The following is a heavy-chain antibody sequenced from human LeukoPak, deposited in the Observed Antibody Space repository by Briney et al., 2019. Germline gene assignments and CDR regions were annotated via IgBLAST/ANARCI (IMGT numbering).Heavy chain of an antibody. D-gene: IGHD3-22*01. V-gene: IGHV3-30-3*01. J-gene: IGHJ4*02. CDR3: ARDHYFDISGYLDY. Sequence: GGSLRLSCEGSGFTFSINAMHWVRQAPGKGLEWLAVISYDGTKQYFADSVKGRFTVSRDNVKNSLYLEMNSLRVEDSAVYYCARDHYFDISGYLDYWGQGTPVTVSS. CDR1: GFTFSINA. CDR2: ISYDGTKQ.